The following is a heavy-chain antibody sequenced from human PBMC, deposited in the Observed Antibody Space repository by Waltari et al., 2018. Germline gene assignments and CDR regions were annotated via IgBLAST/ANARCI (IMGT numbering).Heavy chain of an antibody. J-gene: IGHJ4*02. CDR3: VMYSSSFLGDC. D-gene: IGHD6-13*01. V-gene: IGHV3-74*01. Sequence: EVQLVESGGGLVQPGGSLRLSCAASGFLFNNYWLHWVRQAPETGLVSVAHINTDGRITNYADSVKGRFTISRDNAKNTLFLQMNSLRAEDTAVYYCVMYSSSFLGDCWGQGTLVTVSS. CDR2: INTDGRIT. CDR1: GFLFNNYW.